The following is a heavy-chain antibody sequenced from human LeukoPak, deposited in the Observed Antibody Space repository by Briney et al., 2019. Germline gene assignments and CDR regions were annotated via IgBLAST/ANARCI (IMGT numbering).Heavy chain of an antibody. CDR3: ARGPTYYDFWSGYYP. J-gene: IGHJ5*02. CDR1: GCTFTSYD. Sequence: GASVKVSCKASGCTFTSYDINWVRQATGQGLEWMGWMNPNSGNTGYAQKFQGRVTITRNTSISTAYMELSSLRSEDTAVYYCARGPTYYDFWSGYYPWGQGTLVTVSS. D-gene: IGHD3-3*01. CDR2: MNPNSGNT. V-gene: IGHV1-8*03.